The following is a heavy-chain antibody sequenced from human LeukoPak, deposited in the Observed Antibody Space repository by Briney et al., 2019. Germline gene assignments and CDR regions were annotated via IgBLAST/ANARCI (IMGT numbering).Heavy chain of an antibody. CDR1: GFTFSSYS. V-gene: IGHV3-21*01. J-gene: IGHJ6*03. CDR2: ISSSSSYI. CDR3: ARARTYYDFWSGYYPSYYYYYMDV. D-gene: IGHD3-3*01. Sequence: PGGSLRLSCAASGFTFSSYSMNWVRQAPGKGLEWVSSISSSSSYIYYADSVKGRFTISRDNAKNSLYLQMNSLRAEDTAVYYCARARTYYDFWSGYYPSYYYYYMDVWGKGTTVTVSS.